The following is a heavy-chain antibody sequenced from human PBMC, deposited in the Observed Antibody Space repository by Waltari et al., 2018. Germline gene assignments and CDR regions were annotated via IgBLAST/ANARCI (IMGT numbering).Heavy chain of an antibody. V-gene: IGHV3-9*01. CDR3: AREKGYCSGGSCPGAFDI. CDR1: GFTFDDYA. CDR2: ISWNSGSI. D-gene: IGHD2-15*01. Sequence: EVQLVESGGGLVQPGRSLRLSCAASGFTFDDYAMHWVRQAPGKGLEWVSGISWNSGSIGYADSVKGRFTISRDNAKNSLYLQMNSLRAEDTALYYCAREKGYCSGGSCPGAFDIWGQGTMVTVSS. J-gene: IGHJ3*02.